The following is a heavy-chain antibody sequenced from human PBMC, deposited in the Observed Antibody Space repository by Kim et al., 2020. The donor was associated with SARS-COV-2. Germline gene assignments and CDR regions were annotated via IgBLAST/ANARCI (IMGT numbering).Heavy chain of an antibody. J-gene: IGHJ4*02. CDR3: AAWFGELNDY. V-gene: IGHV4-59*01. CDR1: GGSISSYY. CDR2: IYYSGST. D-gene: IGHD3-10*01. Sequence: SETLSLTCTVSGGSISSYYWSWIRQPPGKGLEWIGYIYYSGSTNYNPSLKSRVTISVDTSKNQFSLKLSSVTAADTAVYYCAAWFGELNDYWGQGTLVTVSS.